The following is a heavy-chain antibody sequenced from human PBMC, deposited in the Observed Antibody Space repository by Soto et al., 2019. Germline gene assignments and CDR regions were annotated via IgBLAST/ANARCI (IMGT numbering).Heavy chain of an antibody. D-gene: IGHD3-3*01. CDR3: AKGGDPAYYDFWSGYSQFDY. J-gene: IGHJ4*02. CDR1: GFTFSSYA. V-gene: IGHV3-23*01. Sequence: EVQLLESGGGLVQPGGSLRLSCAASGFTFSSYAMSWVRQAPGKGLEWVSAISGSGGSTYYADSVKGRFTFSRDNSKNTLYLQMNSLRAEDTAVYYCAKGGDPAYYDFWSGYSQFDYWGQGTLVTVSS. CDR2: ISGSGGST.